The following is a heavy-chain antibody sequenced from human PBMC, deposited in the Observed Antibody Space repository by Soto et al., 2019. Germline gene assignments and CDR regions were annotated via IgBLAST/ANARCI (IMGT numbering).Heavy chain of an antibody. Sequence: SVKVSCKASGYTFTSYYMHWVRQAPGQGLEWMGGIIPIFGTANYAQKFQGRVTITADESTSTAYMELSSLRSEDTAVYYCARHVPAAGYYYGMDVWGQGTTVTSP. CDR2: IIPIFGTA. CDR3: ARHVPAAGYYYGMDV. V-gene: IGHV1-69*13. J-gene: IGHJ6*02. D-gene: IGHD2-2*01. CDR1: GYTFTSYY.